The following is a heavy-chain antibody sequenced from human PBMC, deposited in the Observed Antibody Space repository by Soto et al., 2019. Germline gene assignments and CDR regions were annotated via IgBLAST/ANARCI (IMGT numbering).Heavy chain of an antibody. CDR2: IFDSGNA. V-gene: IGHV4-59*12. J-gene: IGHJ5*02. Sequence: SETLSLTCTVSGGSINSYCWSWIRQPPGKGLEWIAYIFDSGNANYNPSLKSRVTISVDTSKNQFSLKLSSVTAADTAVYYCARARGHSSSWYWFDPWGQGTLVTVSS. D-gene: IGHD6-13*01. CDR3: ARARGHSSSWYWFDP. CDR1: GGSINSYC.